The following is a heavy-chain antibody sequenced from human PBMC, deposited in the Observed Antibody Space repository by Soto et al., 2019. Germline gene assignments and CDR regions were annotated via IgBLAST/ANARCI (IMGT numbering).Heavy chain of an antibody. CDR1: GFTFSSFG. CDR2: IWYDGSKN. CDR3: AKPHRLDYDYGMDV. Sequence: GGSLRLSCAASGFTFSSFGMHWVRQAPGKGLEWVAVIWYDGSKNYYIDSVKGRFTVSRDHSKNTLYLQMNSLRAEDTAVYYCAKPHRLDYDYGMDVWGQGTTVTVS. D-gene: IGHD3-9*01. V-gene: IGHV3-33*06. J-gene: IGHJ6*02.